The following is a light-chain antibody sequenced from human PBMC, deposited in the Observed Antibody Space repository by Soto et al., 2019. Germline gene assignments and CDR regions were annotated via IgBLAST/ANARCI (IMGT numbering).Light chain of an antibody. CDR3: SSYAGTKTV. V-gene: IGLV2-8*01. CDR1: SSDVGGYNY. J-gene: IGLJ1*01. Sequence: QSVLTQPPSASGSPGQSVTISCTGTSSDVGGYNYVSWYQQHPGKAPKLLIYEVTKRPSGVPDRFSGSKSGNTASLSVSGLQAEDEADYYCSSYAGTKTVFGTGTKLTVL. CDR2: EVT.